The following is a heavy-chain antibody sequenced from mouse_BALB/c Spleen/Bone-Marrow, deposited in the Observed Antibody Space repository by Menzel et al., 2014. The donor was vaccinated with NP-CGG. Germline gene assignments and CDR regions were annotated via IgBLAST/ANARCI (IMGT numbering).Heavy chain of an antibody. CDR2: IVPSSGYT. J-gene: IGHJ3*01. Sequence: LQESGAELARPGASVKMSCKASGYTLTSYTIQWVKRRPGQGLEWVGYIVPSSGYTDYNQNFKDKTTLTADKSSSTAYMQLSSQTSADSAVYYCAREARTGAWFAYWGQGTLVTVSA. V-gene: IGHV1-4*02. D-gene: IGHD4-1*01. CDR1: GYTLTSYT. CDR3: AREARTGAWFAY.